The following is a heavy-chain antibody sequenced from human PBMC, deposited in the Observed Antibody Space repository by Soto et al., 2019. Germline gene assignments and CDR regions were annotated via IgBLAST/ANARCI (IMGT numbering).Heavy chain of an antibody. Sequence: GESLKISCNGSGYSFTSYWICWVRQMPGKGLEWMGIIYPGDSDTRYSPSFQGQVTISADKSISAAYLQWSSLKASDTAMYYCVKLPHISDHFDYWGQGTLVTVSS. CDR2: IYPGDSDT. D-gene: IGHD3-10*01. J-gene: IGHJ4*02. CDR1: GYSFTSYW. V-gene: IGHV5-51*01. CDR3: VKLPHISDHFDY.